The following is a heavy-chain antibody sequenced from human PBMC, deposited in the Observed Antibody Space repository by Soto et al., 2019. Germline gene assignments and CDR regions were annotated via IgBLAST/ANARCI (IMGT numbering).Heavy chain of an antibody. CDR3: ARRATYYHYFDY. Sequence: PGESLKISCKGSGYSFTSDWIAWVRQMPGKGLENKGIIYPGDSDTRYSPSFQGQVTISADKSTSTAYVQWSSLKASDTAMYYCARRATYYHYFDYWGQGTLVTVSS. CDR2: IYPGDSDT. V-gene: IGHV5-51*01. D-gene: IGHD3-16*01. J-gene: IGHJ4*02. CDR1: GYSFTSDW.